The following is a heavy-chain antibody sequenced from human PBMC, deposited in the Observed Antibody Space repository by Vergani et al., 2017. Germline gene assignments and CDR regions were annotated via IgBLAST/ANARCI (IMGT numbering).Heavy chain of an antibody. J-gene: IGHJ4*02. CDR1: GFTFTSYS. CDR2: ISGVGDTI. CDR3: ARGIVGGLEFDN. D-gene: IGHD1-26*01. Sequence: EVRLAVSGGGLVQPGGSLRLSCAVSGFTFTSYSMNWVRQAPGKGLAWVSYISGVGDTINYADSVKGRFTISRDNSLHLQMNSLRVEDTAVYYCARGIVGGLEFDNWGQGTLVTVSS. V-gene: IGHV3-48*01.